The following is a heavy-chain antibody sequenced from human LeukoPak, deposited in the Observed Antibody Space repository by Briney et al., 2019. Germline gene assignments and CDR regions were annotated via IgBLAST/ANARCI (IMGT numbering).Heavy chain of an antibody. CDR1: GGSFSGYY. J-gene: IGHJ4*02. CDR3: ARAGCGGDCYSVIFSHFDY. CDR2: INHSGST. D-gene: IGHD2-21*02. V-gene: IGHV4-34*01. Sequence: SETLSLTCAVYGGSFSGYYWSWIRQPPGKGLEWIGEINHSGSTNYNPSLKSRVTISVDTSKNQFSLKLSSVTAADTAVYYCARAGCGGDCYSVIFSHFDYWGQGTLVTVSS.